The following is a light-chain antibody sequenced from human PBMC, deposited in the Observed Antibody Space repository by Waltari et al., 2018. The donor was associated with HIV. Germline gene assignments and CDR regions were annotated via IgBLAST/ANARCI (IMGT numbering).Light chain of an antibody. CDR1: SSNIGGNF. Sequence: QSVLTQPPSASGTPGQRVTISCSGSSSNIGGNFVYWSQHLPGTAPKLLIYRDNQRPSGVPDRFSGSKSGTSASLAINGLRSEDEADYYCAAWDDSLSGLYVFGTGTKVTVL. CDR2: RDN. J-gene: IGLJ1*01. CDR3: AAWDDSLSGLYV. V-gene: IGLV1-47*01.